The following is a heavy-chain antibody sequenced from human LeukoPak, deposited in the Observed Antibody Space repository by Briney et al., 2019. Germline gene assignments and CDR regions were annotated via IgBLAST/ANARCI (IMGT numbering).Heavy chain of an antibody. CDR1: GYTFTSYG. CDR2: ISAYNGNT. Sequence: ASVKVSCKASGYTFTSYGISWLRQAPGQGLEWMGWISAYNGNTNYAQKLQGRVTMTTDTSTSTAYMELRSLRSDDTAVYYCARGTIYYYGSGSYYKRYNWFDPWGQGTLVTVSS. D-gene: IGHD3-10*01. J-gene: IGHJ5*02. V-gene: IGHV1-18*04. CDR3: ARGTIYYYGSGSYYKRYNWFDP.